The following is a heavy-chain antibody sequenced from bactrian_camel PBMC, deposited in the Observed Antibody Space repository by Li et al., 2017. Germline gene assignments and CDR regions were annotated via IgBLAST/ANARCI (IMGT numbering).Heavy chain of an antibody. Sequence: HVQLVESGGGSVQAGGSLRLSCRASKYAYSSNCIGWFRQAPGKVRERVGLIDAGGTSTWYADSVKGRFTISQDRTTLNLQMTDLKDGDTAMYYCAATPIYGGPWYDSHGWTYWGQGTQVTVS. CDR2: IDAGGTST. CDR1: KYAYSSNC. D-gene: IGHD6*01. CDR3: AATPIYGGPWYDSHGWTY. V-gene: IGHV3S1*01. J-gene: IGHJ4*01.